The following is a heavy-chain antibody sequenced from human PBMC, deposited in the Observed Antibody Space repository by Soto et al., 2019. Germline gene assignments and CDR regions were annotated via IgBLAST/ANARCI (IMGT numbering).Heavy chain of an antibody. CDR3: AKAGHIDY. CDR1: GFTFSRYW. V-gene: IGHV3-7*03. J-gene: IGHJ4*02. CDR2: IKEDGSEK. Sequence: GGTLRLSCAASGFTFSRYWMSWVRQGPGKGLEWVGNIKEDGSEKNDVDSVKGRFTISRDNAKNSLYLQMNSVRGEDTAVYYCAKAGHIDYCGQGTLVTVSS.